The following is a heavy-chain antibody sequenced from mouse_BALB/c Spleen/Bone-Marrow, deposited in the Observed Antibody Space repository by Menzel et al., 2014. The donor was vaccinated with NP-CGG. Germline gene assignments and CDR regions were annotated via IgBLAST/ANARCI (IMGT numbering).Heavy chain of an antibody. CDR3: GRDNYYDYDGFAY. J-gene: IGHJ3*01. CDR1: GFTFSSYG. CDR2: INSNGGST. D-gene: IGHD2-4*01. V-gene: IGHV5-6-3*01. Sequence: VQLQQSGGGLVQPGGSLKISCAASGFTFSSYGMSWVRQTPDKRLDLVATINSNGGSTYYPDSVKGRLTISRDNAKNTLYLQISSLKSEDTAMYYCGRDNYYDYDGFAYWGQGTLVTVSA.